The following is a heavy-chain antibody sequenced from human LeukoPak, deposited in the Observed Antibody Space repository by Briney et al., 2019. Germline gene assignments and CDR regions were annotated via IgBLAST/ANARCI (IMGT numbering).Heavy chain of an antibody. D-gene: IGHD6-13*01. V-gene: IGHV1-2*02. CDR3: AREYSSSWYNWFDP. Sequence: GASVKVSCKASGYTFNDYYINWVRQAPGQGLEWMGWINPNSGGTNYAQKFQGRVTMTRDTSISTAYMELSRLRSDDTAVYYCAREYSSSWYNWFDPWGQGTLVTVSS. J-gene: IGHJ5*02. CDR2: INPNSGGT. CDR1: GYTFNDYY.